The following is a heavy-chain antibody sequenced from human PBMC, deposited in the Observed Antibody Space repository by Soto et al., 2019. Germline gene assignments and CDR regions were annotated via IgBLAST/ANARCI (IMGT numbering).Heavy chain of an antibody. Sequence: PSETLSLTCAVYGGSLSGYFWSWIRQPPGKGLEWIGEISHSGSTNYNPSLKSRLTISVDTSNNHFSLKLSSVTAADTAVYYCARVRWSYSYYYMDVWGKGTTVTVSS. V-gene: IGHV4-34*01. D-gene: IGHD3-3*01. CDR3: ARVRWSYSYYYMDV. CDR1: GGSLSGYF. CDR2: ISHSGST. J-gene: IGHJ6*03.